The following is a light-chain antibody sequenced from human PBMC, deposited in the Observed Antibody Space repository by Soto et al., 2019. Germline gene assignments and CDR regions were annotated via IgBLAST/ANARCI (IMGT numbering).Light chain of an antibody. J-gene: IGKJ1*01. V-gene: IGKV3-20*01. CDR3: QQYGTSPQT. CDR2: DSS. CDR1: QSVSSSY. Sequence: EIVLTQSPGTLSLSPGDRATLSCRASQSVSSSYVAWYQQKPGQSPKLLIYDSSSRATGTPDRFSGSGSGTDYTLTISRLEPEDFAVYYCQQYGTSPQTFSQGTKVEIK.